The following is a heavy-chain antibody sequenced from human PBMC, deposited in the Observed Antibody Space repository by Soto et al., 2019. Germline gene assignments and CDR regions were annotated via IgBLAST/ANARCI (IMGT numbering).Heavy chain of an antibody. Sequence: EVQLVESGGGLVQPGESLRLSYEASGFTFSSYWMHGVRQAPGKGLVWVSRINSDGSSTRYAGSVKGRFTISRDNAKNTLYQHMNSLRAEDAAVYYCVRTSLVVAAATREDYWGQGSLVTVSS. J-gene: IGHJ4*02. CDR3: VRTSLVVAAATREDY. CDR2: INSDGSST. CDR1: GFTFSSYW. D-gene: IGHD2-15*01. V-gene: IGHV3-74*02.